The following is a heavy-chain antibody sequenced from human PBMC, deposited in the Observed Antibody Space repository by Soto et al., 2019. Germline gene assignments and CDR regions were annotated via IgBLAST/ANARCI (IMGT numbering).Heavy chain of an antibody. J-gene: IGHJ3*01. V-gene: IGHV3-23*01. CDR3: AKDRDLVVVVVGDDAFDL. CDR2: MSGRGGST. Sequence: PGGSLRLSCAASGFTFSDYAMNWVRQAPGKGLEWVSGMSGRGGSTYYAESVKGRFSISRDNSKNMLYLQMNSLRADDTAVYYCAKDRDLVVVVVGDDAFDLWGRGQWSPSLQ. CDR1: GFTFSDYA. D-gene: IGHD2-15*01.